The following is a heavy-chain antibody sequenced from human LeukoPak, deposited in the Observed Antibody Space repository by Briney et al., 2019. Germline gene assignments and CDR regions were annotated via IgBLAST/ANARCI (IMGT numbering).Heavy chain of an antibody. CDR1: GLAVSSNY. J-gene: IGHJ4*02. CDR3: ARVDTGRGGGWVPFHY. D-gene: IGHD3-10*01. Sequence: PGGSLRLSCAASGLAVSSNYMTWVRQDPGKGLQWVSVIYTDGSRYYADSVKGRFTISRDNSKNTVYLQMNSLRSEDTAVYYCARVDTGRGGGWVPFHYRGQGTLVTVSS. V-gene: IGHV3-66*02. CDR2: IYTDGSR.